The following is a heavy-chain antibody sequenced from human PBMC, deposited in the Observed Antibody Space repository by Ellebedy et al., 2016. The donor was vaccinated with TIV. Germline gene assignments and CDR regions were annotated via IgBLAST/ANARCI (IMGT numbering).Heavy chain of an antibody. J-gene: IGHJ4*02. V-gene: IGHV3-7*03. D-gene: IGHD5-12*01. CDR2: MNQVGSEK. Sequence: PGGSLRLSCAASGFMFNDYAMHWVRQAPGKGLEWVANMNQVGSEKYYVDSVKGRFTISRDNAQNSLYLHMNNLRAEDTAVYYCARDPNSPRDTGYGDYWGQGVVVTVST. CDR1: GFMFNDYA. CDR3: ARDPNSPRDTGYGDY.